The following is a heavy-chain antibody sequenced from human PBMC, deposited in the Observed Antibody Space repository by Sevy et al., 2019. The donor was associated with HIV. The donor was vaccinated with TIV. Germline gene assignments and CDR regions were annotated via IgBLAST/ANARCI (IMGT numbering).Heavy chain of an antibody. D-gene: IGHD1-26*01. CDR2: IYYSGST. CDR1: GGSIRSYY. Sequence: SEILSLTCSVSGGSIRSYYWSWIRQPPGKGLEWIGYIYYSGSTNYNPSLKSRVTISVDTSENQFSLKLSSVTAADTALYYCARVGSDWELDYWGQGTLVTVSS. J-gene: IGHJ4*02. CDR3: ARVGSDWELDY. V-gene: IGHV4-59*01.